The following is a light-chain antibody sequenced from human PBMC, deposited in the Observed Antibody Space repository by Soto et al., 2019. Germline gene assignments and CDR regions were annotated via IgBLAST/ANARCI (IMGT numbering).Light chain of an antibody. J-gene: IGKJ4*01. CDR2: GTS. CDR1: QSVSSN. Sequence: EIVMTQFPATLSVSPGGRATLSCRASQSVSSNLDWYQQKPGQAPRLLIYGTSTRATGFPARFSGSGSGTEFTLTISSLQSEDFAVYYCQQYKNWPLTVGGGTKVEIK. CDR3: QQYKNWPLT. V-gene: IGKV3-15*01.